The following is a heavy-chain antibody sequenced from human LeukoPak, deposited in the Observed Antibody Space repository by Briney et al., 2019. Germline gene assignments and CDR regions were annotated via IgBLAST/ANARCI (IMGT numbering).Heavy chain of an antibody. CDR2: ISSSGSTI. CDR1: GFTFGDYY. V-gene: IGHV3-11*01. CDR3: ARDATYYDILTGYYVPGGTCDY. Sequence: GGSLRLSCAASGFTFGDYYMSWIRQAPGRGLEWVSYISSSGSTIYYADSVKGRFTISRDNAKNSLYLQMNSLRAEDTAVYYCARDATYYDILTGYYVPGGTCDYWGQGTLVTVSS. D-gene: IGHD3-9*01. J-gene: IGHJ4*02.